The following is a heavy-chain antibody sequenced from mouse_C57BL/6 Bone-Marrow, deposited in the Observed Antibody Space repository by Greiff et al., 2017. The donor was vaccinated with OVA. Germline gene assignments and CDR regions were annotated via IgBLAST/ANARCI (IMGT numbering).Heavy chain of an antibody. CDR2: IYPRSGNT. D-gene: IGHD3-2*02. CDR1: GYTFTSYG. Sequence: QVQLQQSGAELARPGASVKLSCKASGYTFTSYGISWVKQRTGQGLEWIGEIYPRSGNTYYNEKFQGKATLTADKSSSTAYMELRSLTSVDSAVYFCARKEDSSGPVAYWGQGTLVTVSA. J-gene: IGHJ3*01. V-gene: IGHV1-81*01. CDR3: ARKEDSSGPVAY.